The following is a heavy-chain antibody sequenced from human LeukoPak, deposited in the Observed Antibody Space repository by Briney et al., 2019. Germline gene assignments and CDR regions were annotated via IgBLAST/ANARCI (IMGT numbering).Heavy chain of an antibody. J-gene: IGHJ5*02. Sequence: ASVKVSCKASGYTFTSYGISWVRQAPGQGLEWMGRISAYNGNTNYAQKLQGRVTMTTDTSTSTAYMELRSLRSDDTAVYYCARAHEGIGYCSGGSCGGNWFDPWGQGTLVTVSS. CDR1: GYTFTSYG. CDR3: ARAHEGIGYCSGGSCGGNWFDP. D-gene: IGHD2-15*01. CDR2: ISAYNGNT. V-gene: IGHV1-18*01.